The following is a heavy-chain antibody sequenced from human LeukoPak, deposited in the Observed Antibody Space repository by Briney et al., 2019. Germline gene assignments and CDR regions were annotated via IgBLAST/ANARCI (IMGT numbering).Heavy chain of an antibody. D-gene: IGHD5-18*01. J-gene: IGHJ4*02. Sequence: SETLSLTWTVSSGSIGSSNWWSWVRQTPGKGLEWIGEISLGGNTNHNPSLRSRVTISVDQSKNQLFLKLTSVTAADTAIYYCASNRGYSQGHWGQGILVTVSS. CDR3: ASNRGYSQGH. V-gene: IGHV4-4*02. CDR2: ISLGGNT. CDR1: SGSIGSSNW.